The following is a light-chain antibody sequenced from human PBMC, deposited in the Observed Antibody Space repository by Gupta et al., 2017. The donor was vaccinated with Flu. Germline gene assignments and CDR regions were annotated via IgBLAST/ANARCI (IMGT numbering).Light chain of an antibody. V-gene: IGLV3-21*02. Sequence: YVLTQPPSVSVVPGQTARITCGENNIGSKSVQWYQQKPGQAPVLVAHDDSDRPSGIPERFSGSKSGNTATLTISRVEAGDEADYYCQVWDSSSDHVVFGGGTRLTVL. CDR2: DDS. CDR1: NIGSKS. CDR3: QVWDSSSDHVV. J-gene: IGLJ2*01.